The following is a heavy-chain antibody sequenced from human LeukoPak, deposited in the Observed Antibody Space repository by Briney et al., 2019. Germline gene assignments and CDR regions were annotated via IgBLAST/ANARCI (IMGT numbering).Heavy chain of an antibody. J-gene: IGHJ3*02. CDR3: ATFVPYSDSSDFYIHAFHI. Sequence: ASVKVSCKVSVYTLTELSMHWVRQTLGKGLEWMGAFDPGDAETIYAQKFQGRVTLTEDTSTDTAYMELTSVRAEDSAVYYCATFVPYSDSSDFYIHAFHIWGRGTMVTVSS. CDR2: FDPGDAET. CDR1: VYTLTELS. D-gene: IGHD3-22*01. V-gene: IGHV1-24*01.